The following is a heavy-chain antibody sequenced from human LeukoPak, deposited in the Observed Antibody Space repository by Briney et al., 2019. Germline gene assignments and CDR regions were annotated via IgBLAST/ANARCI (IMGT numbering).Heavy chain of an antibody. CDR3: AREVSYYYDSSGYTP. CDR2: ISSSSSYI. J-gene: IGHJ5*02. Sequence: PWGSLRLSCAASGFTFSSYSMNWVRQDPGKGLEWVSSISSSSSYIYYADSVKGRFTISRDNAKNSLYLQMNSLRAEDTAVYYCAREVSYYYDSSGYTPWGQGTLVTVSS. CDR1: GFTFSSYS. V-gene: IGHV3-21*01. D-gene: IGHD3-22*01.